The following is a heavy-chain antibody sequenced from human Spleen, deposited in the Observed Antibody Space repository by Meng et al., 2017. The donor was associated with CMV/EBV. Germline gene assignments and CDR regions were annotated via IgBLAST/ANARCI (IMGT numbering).Heavy chain of an antibody. Sequence: GESLKISCAASKFTFSDYGMYWVRQAPGKGLEWVAAIWYDGGAKYYADSVKGRFTISRDNSKNTLYLQMNSLRAEDTAVYYCAKDGALLAYYYGLDVWGQGTTVTVSS. J-gene: IGHJ6*02. D-gene: IGHD3-16*01. CDR1: KFTFSDYG. CDR2: IWYDGGAK. CDR3: AKDGALLAYYYGLDV. V-gene: IGHV3-33*06.